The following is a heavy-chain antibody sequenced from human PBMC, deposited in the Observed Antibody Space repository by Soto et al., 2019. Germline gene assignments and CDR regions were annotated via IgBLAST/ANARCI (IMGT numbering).Heavy chain of an antibody. Sequence: QVQLVQSGAEVKKPGASVKVSCKASGYTFTSYGISWVRQAPGQGLEWMGWISAYNGNTNYAQKLQGRDTMTTDTSTSTGDMELRSLRSDDTAVYYWAREVVVVAAKYQNWFDPWGQGTLVTVSS. D-gene: IGHD2-15*01. CDR3: AREVVVVAAKYQNWFDP. CDR2: ISAYNGNT. V-gene: IGHV1-18*01. CDR1: GYTFTSYG. J-gene: IGHJ5*02.